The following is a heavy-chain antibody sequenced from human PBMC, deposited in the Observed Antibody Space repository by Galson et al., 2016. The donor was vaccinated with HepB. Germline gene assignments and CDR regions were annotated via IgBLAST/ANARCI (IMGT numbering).Heavy chain of an antibody. CDR3: ARGLAAAWESLAY. Sequence: SETLSLTCTVSGGSISSSTYYWNWIRQPPGKGLEWIGAVYYTGRTYHNPSLKSRLTISVDTSKSQFSLKLTSVTAADTAVYYCARGLAAAWESLAYWGQGTLVIVSS. CDR1: GGSISSSTYY. V-gene: IGHV4-39*07. D-gene: IGHD1-26*01. J-gene: IGHJ4*02. CDR2: VYYTGRT.